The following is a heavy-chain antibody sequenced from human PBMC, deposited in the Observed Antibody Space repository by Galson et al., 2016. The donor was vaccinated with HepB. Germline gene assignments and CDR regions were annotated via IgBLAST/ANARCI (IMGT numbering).Heavy chain of an antibody. Sequence: SLRLSCAASGFSFSNYWMHWVRQAPGKGLVWVSRINSDGTSSDYADSVKGRFTISRDNAKNMLYLQMNSLRAEDTAVYFCASAYFYSYLVDYWGQGTLVTVSS. CDR1: GFSFSNYW. J-gene: IGHJ4*02. CDR2: INSDGTSS. V-gene: IGHV3-74*01. D-gene: IGHD2/OR15-2a*01. CDR3: ASAYFYSYLVDY.